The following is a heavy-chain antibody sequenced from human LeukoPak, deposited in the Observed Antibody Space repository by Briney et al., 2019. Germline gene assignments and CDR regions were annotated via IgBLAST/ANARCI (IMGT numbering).Heavy chain of an antibody. CDR2: IKQDGSEK. CDR3: ARDSSGWYVAALAPAPCDY. V-gene: IGHV3-7*01. D-gene: IGHD6-19*01. CDR1: GFTFSSYW. Sequence: PGGSLRLSCAASGFTFSSYWMSWVRHAPGKGLEWVANIKQDGSEKYYVDSVKGRFTISRDNAKNSLYLQMNSLRAEDTAVYYCARDSSGWYVAALAPAPCDYWGQGTLVTVSS. J-gene: IGHJ4*02.